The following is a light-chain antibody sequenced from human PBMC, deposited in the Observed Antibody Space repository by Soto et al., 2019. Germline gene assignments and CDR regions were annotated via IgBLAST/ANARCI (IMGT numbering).Light chain of an antibody. J-gene: IGKJ1*01. Sequence: EIVMTQSPATLSVSPGERVTLSCRASQSLSSNLAWYQQKPGQAPRLLIYGASTRATDIPARFSGSGSGTEFTLTISSLQSEDFAVYFCQQYNNWPETFGQGTKVDIK. CDR3: QQYNNWPET. CDR2: GAS. V-gene: IGKV3-15*01. CDR1: QSLSSN.